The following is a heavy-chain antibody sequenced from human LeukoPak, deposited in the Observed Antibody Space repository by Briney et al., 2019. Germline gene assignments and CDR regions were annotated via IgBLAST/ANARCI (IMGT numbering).Heavy chain of an antibody. V-gene: IGHV1-69*13. CDR3: AYSTMVRGVIPSWYYYGMDV. Sequence: ASVKVSCKASGGTFSSYAISWVRQAPGQGLEWLGGIIPIFCTANSAQKFQGRVTITADESTGTVYMELSSLRSEDTAVYYCAYSTMVRGVIPSWYYYGMDVWGQGTTVTVSS. J-gene: IGHJ6*02. CDR1: GGTFSSYA. D-gene: IGHD3-10*01. CDR2: IIPIFCTA.